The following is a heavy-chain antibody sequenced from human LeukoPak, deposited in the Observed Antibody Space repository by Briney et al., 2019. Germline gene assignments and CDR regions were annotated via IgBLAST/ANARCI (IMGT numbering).Heavy chain of an antibody. Sequence: SQTLSLTCALSGDSISSNSAAWTWIRQSPSRGLEWLGRTCYRSKWYNDYAVSVKSRITINPDTSKNQFSLQLNSVTPEDTAVYYCASSYYDSSGYYSLDYWGQGTLVTVSS. CDR3: ASSYYDSSGYYSLDY. J-gene: IGHJ4*02. CDR1: GDSISSNSAA. D-gene: IGHD3-22*01. V-gene: IGHV6-1*01. CDR2: TCYRSKWYN.